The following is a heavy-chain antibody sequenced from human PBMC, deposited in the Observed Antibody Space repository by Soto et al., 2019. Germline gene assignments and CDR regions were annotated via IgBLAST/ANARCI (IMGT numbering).Heavy chain of an antibody. CDR3: ARHGNGNDY. Sequence: QVQLQESGPGLVKPSETLSLTCSVSVGSVSTDGFFWSWIRQPPGKGLEWVGYRYSSGNTNYNPSLKSRVTISVDTYKNQFSMKLTSVTAADTAVYYCARHGNGNDYWGQGTLVTV. V-gene: IGHV4-61*08. CDR2: RYSSGNT. CDR1: VGSVSTDGFF. J-gene: IGHJ4*02. D-gene: IGHD2-15*01.